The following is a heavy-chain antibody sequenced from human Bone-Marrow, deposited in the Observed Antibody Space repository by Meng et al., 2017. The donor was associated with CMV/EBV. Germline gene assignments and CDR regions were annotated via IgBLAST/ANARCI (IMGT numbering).Heavy chain of an antibody. CDR1: GYSFTSYW. J-gene: IGHJ6*02. V-gene: IGHV5-10-1*01. Sequence: KVSCKGSGYSFTSYWISWVRQMPGKGLEWMGRIDPSDSYTNYSPSFQGHVTISADKSISTAYLQWSSLKASDTAMYYCARVPVRGNYYYYYYGMDVWGQGTTVTVSS. CDR2: IDPSDSYT. D-gene: IGHD3-10*01. CDR3: ARVPVRGNYYYYYYGMDV.